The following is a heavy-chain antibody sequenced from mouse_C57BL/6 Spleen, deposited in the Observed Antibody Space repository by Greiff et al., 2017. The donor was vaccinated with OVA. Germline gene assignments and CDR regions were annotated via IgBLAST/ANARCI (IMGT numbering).Heavy chain of an antibody. CDR3: ARELPFDY. J-gene: IGHJ2*01. Sequence: QVQLQQSGPELVKPGASVKISCKASGYAFSSSWMNWVKQRPGKGLEWIGRIYPGDGDTNYNGKFKGKATLTADESSSTAYMQLSSLTSEDSAVYFCARELPFDYWGQGTTLTVSS. V-gene: IGHV1-82*01. D-gene: IGHD1-1*01. CDR1: GYAFSSSW. CDR2: IYPGDGDT.